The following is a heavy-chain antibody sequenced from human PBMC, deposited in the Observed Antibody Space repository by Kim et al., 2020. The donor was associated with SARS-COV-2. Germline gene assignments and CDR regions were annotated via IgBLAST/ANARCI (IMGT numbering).Heavy chain of an antibody. D-gene: IGHD3-9*01. V-gene: IGHV3-53*01. CDR2: IYSGGST. CDR1: GFTVSSNY. Sequence: GGSLRLSCAASGFTVSSNYMSWVRQAPGKGLEWVSVIYSGGSTYYADSVKGRFTISRDNSKNTLYLQMNSLRAEDTAVYYCARGPPITYYDILTGLGANAEYFQHWGQGTLVTVSS. CDR3: ARGPPITYYDILTGLGANAEYFQH. J-gene: IGHJ1*01.